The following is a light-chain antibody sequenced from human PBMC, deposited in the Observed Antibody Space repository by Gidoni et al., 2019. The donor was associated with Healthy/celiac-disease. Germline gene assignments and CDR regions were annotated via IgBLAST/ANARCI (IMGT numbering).Light chain of an antibody. V-gene: IGKV1-39*01. CDR1: KSISSY. CDR2: DAS. J-gene: IGKJ3*01. CDR3: QQSYSTTGFT. Sequence: DIQTTQSPSSLSASVGDRVTITCRAMKSISSYLNWYQQKKGKAAKLLIYDASSWQSGVPSRCSGSGSGTDFTITISSMQHEDFATYYCQQSYSTTGFTFGQGTKVDIK.